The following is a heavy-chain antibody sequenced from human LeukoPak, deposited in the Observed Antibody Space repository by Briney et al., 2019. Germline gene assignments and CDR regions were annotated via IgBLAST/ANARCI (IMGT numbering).Heavy chain of an antibody. J-gene: IGHJ6*02. CDR2: IYSGGST. CDR1: GFTVSSNY. CDR3: ARDLRYFDWLLRRNEDYGMDV. Sequence: GGSLRLSCAASGFTVSSNYMSWVRRAPGKGLEWVSVIYSGGSTYYADSVKGRFTISRDNSKNALYLQMNSLRAEDTAVYYCARDLRYFDWLLRRNEDYGMDVWGQGTTVTVSS. V-gene: IGHV3-66*01. D-gene: IGHD3-9*01.